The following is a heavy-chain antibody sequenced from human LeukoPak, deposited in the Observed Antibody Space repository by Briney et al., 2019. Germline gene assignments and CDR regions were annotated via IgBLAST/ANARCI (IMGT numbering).Heavy chain of an antibody. Sequence: SETLSLTCTVSGGSISSSSYYWGWIRQPPGKGLEWIGSIYYSGSTYYNPSLKSRVTISVDTSKNQFSLKLSSVTAADTAVYYCARGGSPEGVVVPAAPLSGFGMDVWGQGTTVTVSS. V-gene: IGHV4-39*07. D-gene: IGHD2-2*01. CDR2: IYYSGST. J-gene: IGHJ6*02. CDR3: ARGGSPEGVVVPAAPLSGFGMDV. CDR1: GGSISSSSYY.